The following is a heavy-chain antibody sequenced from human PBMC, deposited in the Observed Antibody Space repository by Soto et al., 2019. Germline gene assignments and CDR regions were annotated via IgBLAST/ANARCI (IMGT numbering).Heavy chain of an antibody. CDR3: ACPAVGYNFGQKTYYYYGMDV. D-gene: IGHD3-3*01. CDR1: GGTFSSYA. CDR2: IIPIFGTA. J-gene: IGHJ6*02. Sequence: GASVKVSCKASGGTFSSYAISWVRQAPGQGLEWMGGIIPIFGTANYAQKLQGRVTITADESTSTAYMELSSLRSEDTAVYYCACPAVGYNFGQKTYYYYGMDVWGQGTTVTVSS. V-gene: IGHV1-69*13.